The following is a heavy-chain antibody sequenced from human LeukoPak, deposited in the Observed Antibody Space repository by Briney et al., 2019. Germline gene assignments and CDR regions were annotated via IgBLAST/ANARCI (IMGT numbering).Heavy chain of an antibody. CDR1: GFTFSSYS. CDR3: ARGWRVKLGDRTGDAFDI. J-gene: IGHJ3*02. V-gene: IGHV3-21*01. D-gene: IGHD7-27*01. Sequence: GGSLRLSCAASGFTFSSYSMNWVRQAPGKGLEWVSSISSSSSYIYYADSVKGRFTISRDNAKNSLYLQMNSLRAEDTAVYYCARGWRVKLGDRTGDAFDIWGQGTMVTVSS. CDR2: ISSSSSYI.